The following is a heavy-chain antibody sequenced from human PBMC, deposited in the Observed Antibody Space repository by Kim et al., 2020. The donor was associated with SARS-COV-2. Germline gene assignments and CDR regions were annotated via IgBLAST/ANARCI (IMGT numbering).Heavy chain of an antibody. CDR1: GGSFSGYY. J-gene: IGHJ4*02. CDR3: VVVVAATRFSLKDY. V-gene: IGHV4-34*01. D-gene: IGHD2-15*01. Sequence: SETLSLTCAVYGGSFSGYYWSWIRQPPGKGLEWIGEINHSGSTNYNPSLKSRVTISVDTSKNQFSLKLSSVTAADTAGYYCVVVVAATRFSLKDYWGQGTLVTVSS. CDR2: INHSGST.